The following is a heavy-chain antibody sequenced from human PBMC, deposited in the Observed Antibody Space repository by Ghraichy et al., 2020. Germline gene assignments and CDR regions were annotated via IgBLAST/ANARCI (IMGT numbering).Heavy chain of an antibody. CDR3: VRGTELHRI. J-gene: IGHJ4*02. D-gene: IGHD1-14*01. CDR2: IKQDGSQK. CDR1: GFTFSNYW. Sequence: GGSLRLSCAASGFTFSNYWMTWVRQAPGKGLEWVTNIKQDGSQKYYVDSVKGRFTISRDNAKNSLYLQMNSLRAEDTAVYYCVRGTELHRIWGQGTLVTVSS. V-gene: IGHV3-7*04.